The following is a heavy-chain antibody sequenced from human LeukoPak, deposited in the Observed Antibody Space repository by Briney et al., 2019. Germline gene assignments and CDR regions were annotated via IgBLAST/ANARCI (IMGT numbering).Heavy chain of an antibody. CDR3: AYLGLSSDWNDVPGPQIDY. J-gene: IGHJ4*02. CDR1: GFTFTDYA. D-gene: IGHD1-1*01. Sequence: GGSLRLSCAASGFTFTDYAMNWVRQAPGKGLEWVSTISGSGTITFYADSVRGRFTISRDSSTNTLYLQMSSLRAEDTAIYYCAYLGLSSDWNDVPGPQIDYWGQGTLVTVSS. CDR2: ISGSGTIT. V-gene: IGHV3-23*01.